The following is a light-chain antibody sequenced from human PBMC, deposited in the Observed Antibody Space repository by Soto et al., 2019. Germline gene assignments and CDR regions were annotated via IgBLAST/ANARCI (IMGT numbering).Light chain of an antibody. CDR1: RSNIGSNS. J-gene: IGLJ3*02. Sequence: QSVLTQSPSASGTPGQRVTMSCSGSRSNIGSNSVSFYQQLPGTVPKLLIYGYNERPFGVPARFSASKSGTSASLAISILQSEDEAHYYCAVWDDAMDAWMFGGGTKVTVL. V-gene: IGLV1-44*01. CDR3: AVWDDAMDAWM. CDR2: GYN.